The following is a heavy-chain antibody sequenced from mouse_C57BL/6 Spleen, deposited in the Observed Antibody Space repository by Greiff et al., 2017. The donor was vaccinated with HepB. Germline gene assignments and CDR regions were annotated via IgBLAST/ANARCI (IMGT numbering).Heavy chain of an antibody. V-gene: IGHV1-18*01. CDR3: ARRVTTVVENAMDY. D-gene: IGHD1-1*01. CDR2: INPNNGGT. J-gene: IGHJ4*01. CDR1: GYTFTDYN. Sequence: EVMLVESGPELVKPGASVKIPCKASGYTFTDYNMDWVKQSHGKSLEWIGDINPNNGGTIYNQKFKGKATLTVDKSSSTAYMELRSLTSEDTAVYYCARRVTTVVENAMDYWGQGTSVTVSS.